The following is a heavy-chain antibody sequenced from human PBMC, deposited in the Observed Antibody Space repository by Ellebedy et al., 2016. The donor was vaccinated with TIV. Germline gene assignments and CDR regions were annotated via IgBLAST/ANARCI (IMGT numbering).Heavy chain of an antibody. CDR3: AKGEALVWFGEHYYFDY. D-gene: IGHD3-10*01. CDR1: GFTFNSFA. CDR2: ISDSFST. V-gene: IGHV3-23*01. Sequence: GESLKISXAASGFTFNSFAMSWVRQAPGRGLEWVSGISDSFSTCYADSVRGRFTISRDNSKNTLHLQMNSLRAEDTAVYYCAKGEALVWFGEHYYFDYWGLGTRVTVSS. J-gene: IGHJ4*02.